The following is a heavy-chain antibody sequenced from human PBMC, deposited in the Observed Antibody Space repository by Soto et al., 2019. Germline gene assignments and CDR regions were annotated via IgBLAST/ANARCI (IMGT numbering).Heavy chain of an antibody. Sequence: GGSLRLSCAASGFTFSSYGMHWVRQAPGKGLEWVAVIWYDGSNKYYADSVKGRFTISRDNSKNTLYLQMNSLRAEDTAVYYCARDLGYWSYGMDVWGQGTTVTVSS. J-gene: IGHJ6*02. D-gene: IGHD2-8*02. CDR2: IWYDGSNK. V-gene: IGHV3-33*01. CDR1: GFTFSSYG. CDR3: ARDLGYWSYGMDV.